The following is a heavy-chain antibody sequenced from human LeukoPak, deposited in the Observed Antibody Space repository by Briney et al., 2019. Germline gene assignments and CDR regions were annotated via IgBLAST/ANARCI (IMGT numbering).Heavy chain of an antibody. Sequence: GGSLRLSCAASGFTFSDYYMSWIRQAPGKGLEWVSYISSSGSTIYYADSVKGRFTISRDNVKNSLYLQMNSLRAEDTAVYYCARDLPRGVIMKWGQGTLVTVSS. CDR1: GFTFSDYY. V-gene: IGHV3-11*04. J-gene: IGHJ4*02. CDR2: ISSSGSTI. CDR3: ARDLPRGVIMK. D-gene: IGHD3-10*01.